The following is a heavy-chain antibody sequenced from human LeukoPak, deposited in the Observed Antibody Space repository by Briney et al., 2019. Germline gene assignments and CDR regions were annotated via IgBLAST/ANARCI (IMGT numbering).Heavy chain of an antibody. CDR1: GFTFRSYG. CDR3: ATYYYDSGGFHFHH. V-gene: IGHV3-64*01. CDR2: ISSNGGRT. J-gene: IGHJ1*01. D-gene: IGHD3-22*01. Sequence: GGSLRLSCAASGFTFRSYGMHWVRQAPGKGLEYVSAISSNGGRTYYANSVKGRFTISRDNSRNTLYLQMGSLRAEDVAVYYCATYYYDSGGFHFHHWGQGTLVTVSS.